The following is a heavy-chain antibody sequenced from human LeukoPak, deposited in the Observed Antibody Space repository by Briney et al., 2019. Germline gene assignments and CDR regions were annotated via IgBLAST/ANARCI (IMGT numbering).Heavy chain of an antibody. J-gene: IGHJ4*02. CDR1: GFTFSSYG. Sequence: GGSLRLSCAASGFTFSSYGMHWVRQAPGKGLEWVAVIWCDGSNKYYADSVKGRFTVSRDDSKNTLYLQMNSLRAEDTAVYYCARGGIAVAGMKDYWGQGTLVTVSS. CDR2: IWCDGSNK. V-gene: IGHV3-33*01. CDR3: ARGGIAVAGMKDY. D-gene: IGHD6-19*01.